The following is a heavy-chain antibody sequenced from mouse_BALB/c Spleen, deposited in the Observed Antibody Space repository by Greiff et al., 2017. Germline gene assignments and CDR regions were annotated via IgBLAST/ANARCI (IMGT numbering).Heavy chain of an antibody. J-gene: IGHJ2*01. CDR1: GYTFTSYY. CDR2: IFPGNVNT. Sequence: QVQLKESGPELVKPGASVRLSCTASGYTFTSYYIHWVKQRPGQGLEWIGWIFPGNVNTKYNERFKGKATLTADKASSTAYMQLSSLTSEDSAVYFGARYDYRCVDYWGQGTTLTVSA. D-gene: IGHD2-14*01. V-gene: IGHV1S56*01. CDR3: ARYDYRCVDY.